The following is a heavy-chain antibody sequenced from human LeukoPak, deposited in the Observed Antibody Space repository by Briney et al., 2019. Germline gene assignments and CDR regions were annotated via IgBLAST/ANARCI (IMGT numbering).Heavy chain of an antibody. D-gene: IGHD5-12*01. CDR1: GNSFSSNSAA. V-gene: IGHV6-1*01. Sequence: SQTLSLTCAISGNSFSSNSAAWNWIRQSPSRGLEWLGRTYYRSKWYNDYAVSVKSRITINPDTSKNQFSLQLSSVTPEDTAVYYCAREVGGGYDYLVIDYWGQGPLVTVSS. J-gene: IGHJ4*02. CDR2: TYYRSKWYN. CDR3: AREVGGGYDYLVIDY.